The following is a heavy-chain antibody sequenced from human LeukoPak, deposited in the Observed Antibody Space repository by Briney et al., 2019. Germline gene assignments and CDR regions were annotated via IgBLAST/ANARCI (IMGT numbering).Heavy chain of an antibody. D-gene: IGHD3-22*01. Sequence: GGSLRLSCAASGFTFSSYGMHWVRQAPGKGLEWVALISYDGRNKYYADSVKGRFTISRDKSKNTLYLQKNRLRAEDTAVYYCAKEGSYYDSSGYYHYFDYWGQGTLVTVSS. V-gene: IGHV3-30*18. J-gene: IGHJ4*02. CDR3: AKEGSYYDSSGYYHYFDY. CDR1: GFTFSSYG. CDR2: ISYDGRNK.